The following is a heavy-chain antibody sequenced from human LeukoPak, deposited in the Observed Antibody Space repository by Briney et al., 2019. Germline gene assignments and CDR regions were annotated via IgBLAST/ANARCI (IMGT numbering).Heavy chain of an antibody. D-gene: IGHD1-14*01. CDR2: INPSGGST. CDR1: GYTFTSYY. CDR3: ARDPPTYGNRRPPFDY. V-gene: IGHV1-46*01. J-gene: IGHJ4*02. Sequence: ASVKVSCEASGYTFTSYYMHWVRQAPGQGLEWMGIINPSGGSTSYAQKFQGRVTMTRDTSTSTVYMELSSLRSEDTAVYYCARDPPTYGNRRPPFDYWGQGTLVTASS.